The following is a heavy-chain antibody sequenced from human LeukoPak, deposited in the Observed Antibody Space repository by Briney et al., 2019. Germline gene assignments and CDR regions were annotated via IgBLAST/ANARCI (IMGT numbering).Heavy chain of an antibody. D-gene: IGHD2-15*01. CDR1: GFTFSDYY. Sequence: GGSLRLSCAASGFTFSDYYMSWIRQAPGKGLEWISHISITGNIIFYADSVKGRFTVSRDNAKNSLYLQMNSLRAEDTAVYYCARAVAATKWSDAFDIWGQGTMVTVSS. CDR3: ARAVAATKWSDAFDI. V-gene: IGHV3-11*04. J-gene: IGHJ3*02. CDR2: ISITGNII.